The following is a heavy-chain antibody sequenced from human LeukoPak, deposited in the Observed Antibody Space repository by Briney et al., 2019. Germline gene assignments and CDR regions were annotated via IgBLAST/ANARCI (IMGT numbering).Heavy chain of an antibody. V-gene: IGHV1-8*01. Sequence: GASVKDSCKASGYTFTSYDINWVRQATGQGLEWMGWMNPNTGNTGYAQNFQGRVTMTRNTSISTAYMELSSLRSEDTAVYFCAREGRVVVAAKAWRYYFDYWGQGTLVTVSS. J-gene: IGHJ4*02. CDR2: MNPNTGNT. CDR1: GYTFTSYD. D-gene: IGHD2-15*01. CDR3: AREGRVVVAAKAWRYYFDY.